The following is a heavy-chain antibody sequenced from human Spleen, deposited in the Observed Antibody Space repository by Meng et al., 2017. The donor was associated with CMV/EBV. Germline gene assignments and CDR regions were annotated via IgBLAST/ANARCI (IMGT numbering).Heavy chain of an antibody. D-gene: IGHD3-3*01. CDR2: IKQDGSEK. CDR3: ARDQWDDFWSGYLYGGSNY. Sequence: GGSLRLSCAASGFTFSSYWMSWVRQAPGKGLEWVANIKQDGSEKYYVDSVKGRFTISRDNAKNSLYLQMNSLRAEDTAVYYCARDQWDDFWSGYLYGGSNYWGQGTLVTVSS. V-gene: IGHV3-7*01. CDR1: GFTFSSYW. J-gene: IGHJ4*02.